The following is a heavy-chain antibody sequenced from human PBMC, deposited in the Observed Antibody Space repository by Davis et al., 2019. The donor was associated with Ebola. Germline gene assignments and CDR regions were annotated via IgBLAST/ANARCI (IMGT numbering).Heavy chain of an antibody. CDR3: VGGLGVVVPAALDY. D-gene: IGHD2-2*01. Sequence: SETLSLTCAVYGGSFSGYYWSWSRQPPGKGLEWIGEIHPSGTSDYNPSLQGRVTISLDTSKNQFSLKLSSVTAADTAVYYCVGGLGVVVPAALDYWGQGTLVTVSS. V-gene: IGHV4-34*01. J-gene: IGHJ4*02. CDR1: GGSFSGYY. CDR2: IHPSGTS.